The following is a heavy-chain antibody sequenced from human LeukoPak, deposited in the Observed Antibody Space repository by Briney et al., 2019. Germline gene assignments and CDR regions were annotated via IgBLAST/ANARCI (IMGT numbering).Heavy chain of an antibody. CDR1: GFTFSSYW. CDR2: INHNGNVN. V-gene: IGHV3-7*03. Sequence: GGSLRLSCAASGFTFSSYWMDWARQAPGKGLEWVASINHNGNVNYYVDSVKGRFTISRDNAKNSLYLQMSNLRAEDTAVYFCARGGGLDVWGQGATVTVSS. CDR3: ARGGGLDV. D-gene: IGHD1-26*01. J-gene: IGHJ6*02.